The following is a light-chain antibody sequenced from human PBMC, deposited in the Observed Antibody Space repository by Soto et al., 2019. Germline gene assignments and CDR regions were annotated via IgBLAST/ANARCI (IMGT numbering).Light chain of an antibody. CDR2: SND. CDR3: AAWDDSLNGFHV. Sequence: QSVLTQPPSASATPGQRVTISCSGSSSNIGSNSVNWYQQLPGTAPKRLIYSNDQRPSGVPDRFSGSKSGTSASLAISGLRSEDEGDYYCAAWDDSLNGFHVFGTGTKV. V-gene: IGLV1-44*01. CDR1: SSNIGSNS. J-gene: IGLJ1*01.